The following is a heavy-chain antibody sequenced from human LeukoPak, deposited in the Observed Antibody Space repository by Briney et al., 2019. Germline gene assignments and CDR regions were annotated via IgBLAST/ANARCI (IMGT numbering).Heavy chain of an antibody. Sequence: GESLKISCKGSGYSFTNYWIGWVRQMPGKGLRWMGIIYPGDSDARYSPSFQGQVTISADKSISTAYLQWSSLKASDTAMYYCARHRIAAAGRWIDYWGQGTLVTVSS. CDR3: ARHRIAAAGRWIDY. CDR1: GYSFTNYW. D-gene: IGHD6-13*01. J-gene: IGHJ4*02. CDR2: IYPGDSDA. V-gene: IGHV5-51*01.